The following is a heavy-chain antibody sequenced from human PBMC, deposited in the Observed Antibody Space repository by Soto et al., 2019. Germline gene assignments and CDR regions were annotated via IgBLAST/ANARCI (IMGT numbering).Heavy chain of an antibody. CDR1: GGSISSGGYS. D-gene: IGHD4-17*01. V-gene: IGHV4-30-2*03. CDR3: ARQRDDYGDYDGAEGFDY. CDR2: IYHSGST. J-gene: IGHJ4*02. Sequence: SETLSLTCAVYGGSISSGGYSWSWIRQPPGKGLEWIGYIYHSGSTYYNPSLKSRVTISVDTSKNQFSLKLSSVTAADTAVYYCARQRDDYGDYDGAEGFDYWGQGTLVTVSS.